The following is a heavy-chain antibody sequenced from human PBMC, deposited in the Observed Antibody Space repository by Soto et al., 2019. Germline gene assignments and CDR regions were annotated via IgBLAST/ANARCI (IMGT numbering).Heavy chain of an antibody. CDR1: GFTFGTYW. Sequence: EVQLLESGGGLVQPGGSLRLSCAASGFTFGTYWMTWVRQAPGKGLECVGNIKPDGSERYYVDSVKGRFTISRDNAKNSLYLHMNSLRAEDTAVYYCATDLNWEQYWGQGTLVTVSS. CDR3: ATDLNWEQY. V-gene: IGHV3-7*04. CDR2: IKPDGSER. D-gene: IGHD7-27*01. J-gene: IGHJ4*02.